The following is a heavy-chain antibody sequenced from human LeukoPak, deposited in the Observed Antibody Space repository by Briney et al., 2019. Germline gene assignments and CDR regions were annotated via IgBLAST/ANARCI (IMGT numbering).Heavy chain of an antibody. CDR1: GFTFSSYA. D-gene: IGHD3-22*01. CDR2: ISYAGSNK. J-gene: IGHJ3*02. CDR3: ARDYYDSSGYHYIRVSAFDI. V-gene: IGHV3-30*04. Sequence: GGSLRLSCAASGFTFSSYAMHWVRQAPGKGLEWVAAISYAGSNKYYADSVKGRFTISRDNAKNSLYLQMNSLRAEDTAVYYCARDYYDSSGYHYIRVSAFDIWGQGTMVTVSS.